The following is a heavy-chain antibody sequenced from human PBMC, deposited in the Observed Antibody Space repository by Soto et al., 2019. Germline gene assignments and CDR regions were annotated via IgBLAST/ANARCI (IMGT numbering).Heavy chain of an antibody. CDR3: AKGSDGSRPYYFDH. CDR1: GFTFSNYA. J-gene: IGHJ4*02. D-gene: IGHD3-22*01. Sequence: GGSLRLSCAASGFTFSNYAMSWVRQAPGKGLEWFSAVTGGGGETYYADSVKGRFTISRDNSDNTLYLQMNSLRAEDTAVEYCAKGSDGSRPYYFDHWGQGTLVTVSS. V-gene: IGHV3-23*01. CDR2: VTGGGGET.